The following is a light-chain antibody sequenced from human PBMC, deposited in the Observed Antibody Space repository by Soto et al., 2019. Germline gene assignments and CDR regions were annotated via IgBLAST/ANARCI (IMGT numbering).Light chain of an antibody. CDR2: GAS. J-gene: IGKJ1*01. CDR1: QDIYTY. V-gene: IGKV1-27*01. Sequence: IQMTQSPSSLSASVGDRVTITCRASQDIYTYLAWYQHRPGKAPELLIYGASTLQAGVPSRFSGGGSGTHFVLTISSLQPEDVATYYCQQYNSYWWTFGQGTKVEIK. CDR3: QQYNSYWWT.